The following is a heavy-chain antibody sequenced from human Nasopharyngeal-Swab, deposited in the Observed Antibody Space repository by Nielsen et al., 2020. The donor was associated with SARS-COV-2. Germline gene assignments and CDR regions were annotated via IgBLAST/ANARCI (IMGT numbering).Heavy chain of an antibody. Sequence: WIRQPPGKGLEWIGSIYYSGSTYYNPSLKSRVTMSVDTSKNQFSLKLTSVTAADTAVYYCARRTYDSLNSYWYFDLWGRGTLVTVSS. CDR3: ARRTYDSLNSYWYFDL. V-gene: IGHV4-39*07. D-gene: IGHD2/OR15-2a*01. J-gene: IGHJ2*01. CDR2: IYYSGST.